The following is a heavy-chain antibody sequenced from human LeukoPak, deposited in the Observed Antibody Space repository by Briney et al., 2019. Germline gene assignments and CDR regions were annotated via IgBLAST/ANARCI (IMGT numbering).Heavy chain of an antibody. CDR1: GGSFSGYY. CDR3: ARAPSGYCSSTSCLSTALFPRPYYFDY. J-gene: IGHJ4*02. D-gene: IGHD2-2*01. Sequence: SETLSLTCAVYGGSFSGYYWSWIRQPPGKGLEWIGEINHSGSTNYNPSLRSRVTISVDTSKNQFSLKLSSVTAADTAVYYCARAPSGYCSSTSCLSTALFPRPYYFDYWGQGTLVTVSS. V-gene: IGHV4-34*01. CDR2: INHSGST.